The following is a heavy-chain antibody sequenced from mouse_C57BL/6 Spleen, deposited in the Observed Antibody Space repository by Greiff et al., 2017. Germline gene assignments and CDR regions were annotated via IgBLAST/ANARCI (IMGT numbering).Heavy chain of an antibody. CDR3: ARSQLRFPLDY. CDR1: GYAFSSYW. V-gene: IGHV1-80*01. D-gene: IGHD3-2*02. Sequence: QVQLKESGAELVKPGASVKISCTASGYAFSSYWMNWVKQRPGKGLEWIGQIYPGDGDTNYNGKFKGKATLTADKSSSTAYMQLSSLTSEDSAVYFCARSQLRFPLDYWGQGTTLTVSS. CDR2: IYPGDGDT. J-gene: IGHJ2*01.